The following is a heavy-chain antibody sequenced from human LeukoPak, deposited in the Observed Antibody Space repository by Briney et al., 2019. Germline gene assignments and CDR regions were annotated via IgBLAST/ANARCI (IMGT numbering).Heavy chain of an antibody. CDR3: SKAPLVSCTGALCYRLDV. J-gene: IGHJ6*04. V-gene: IGHV3-23*01. CDR1: GFTFSNYA. D-gene: IGHD2-8*02. CDR2: DSARDSSK. Sequence: GGSLRLSCAASGFTFSNYALGWVRQAPGKGLEWVSADSARDSSKYYADSVKGRFTIFRDNSMNRLYLQMNNLRADDTAVYYCSKAPLVSCTGALCYRLDVWGKGTTVTVSS.